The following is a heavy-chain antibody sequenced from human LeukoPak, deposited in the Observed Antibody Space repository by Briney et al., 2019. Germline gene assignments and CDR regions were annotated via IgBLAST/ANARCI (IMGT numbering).Heavy chain of an antibody. CDR2: IWYDGSNK. J-gene: IGHJ3*02. Sequence: PGRSLRLSCAASGFTFSSYGMHWVRQAPGKGLEWVAVIWYDGSNKYYADSVKGRFTISRDNAKNSLYLQMNSPRAEDTAVYYCARDGGATSPQTDAFDIWGQGTMVTVSS. V-gene: IGHV3-33*01. CDR3: ARDGGATSPQTDAFDI. D-gene: IGHD1-26*01. CDR1: GFTFSSYG.